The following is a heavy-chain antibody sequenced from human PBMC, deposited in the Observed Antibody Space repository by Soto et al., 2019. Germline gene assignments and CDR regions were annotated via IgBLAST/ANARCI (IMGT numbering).Heavy chain of an antibody. CDR2: INAGNANT. CDR3: ARGLNVYYFDY. V-gene: IGHV1-3*01. D-gene: IGHD3-16*01. CDR1: GYTFTSYA. J-gene: IGHJ4*02. Sequence: ASVKVSCKASGYTFTSYAMHWVRQAPGQRLEWMGWINAGNANTKYSQKFQGRVTITRDTSASTAYMELSSLRSEDTAVYYCARGLNVYYFDYWGQGTLVTVSS.